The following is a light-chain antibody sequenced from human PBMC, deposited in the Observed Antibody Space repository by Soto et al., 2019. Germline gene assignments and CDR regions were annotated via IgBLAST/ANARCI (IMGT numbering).Light chain of an antibody. CDR1: QTVDSTY. Sequence: EVVLTQSPGTLSLSPGERATLSRRASQTVDSTYLAWYQPKPGQAPRHPIYRASSRAAGVPDRFSGSGSRADFPLTISKLDPEDFSVYYCQQYDTSPPLYTFGQGTKLEIK. CDR3: QQYDTSPPLYT. V-gene: IGKV3-20*01. CDR2: RAS. J-gene: IGKJ2*01.